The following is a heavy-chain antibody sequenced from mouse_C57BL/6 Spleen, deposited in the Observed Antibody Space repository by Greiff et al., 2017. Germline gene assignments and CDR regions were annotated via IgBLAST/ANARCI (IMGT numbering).Heavy chain of an antibody. D-gene: IGHD1-1*01. V-gene: IGHV5-6*01. CDR3: ESHGDYGSSYAMDY. J-gene: IGHJ4*01. Sequence: EVKLVESGGDLVKPGGSLKLSCAASGFTFSSYGMSWVRQTPDKRLEWVANISSGGSYTYYPDSVKGRFTISRDNAKNTLYLQMSSLKSEDTAMYDFESHGDYGSSYAMDYWGQGTSVTVSS. CDR1: GFTFSSYG. CDR2: ISSGGSYT.